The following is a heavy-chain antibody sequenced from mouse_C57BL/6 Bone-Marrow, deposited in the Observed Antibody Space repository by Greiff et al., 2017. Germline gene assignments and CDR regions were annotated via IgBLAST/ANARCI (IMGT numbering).Heavy chain of an antibody. Sequence: QVQLQQPGAELVRPGTSVKLSCKASGYTFTSYWMHWVKQRPGQGLGWIGVIDPSDSYTNYNQKFKGKATLTVDTSSSTAYMQLSSLTSEDSAVYYCARFYGSSYWYFDVWGTGTTVTVAS. CDR1: GYTFTSYW. J-gene: IGHJ1*03. D-gene: IGHD1-1*01. CDR3: ARFYGSSYWYFDV. V-gene: IGHV1-59*01. CDR2: IDPSDSYT.